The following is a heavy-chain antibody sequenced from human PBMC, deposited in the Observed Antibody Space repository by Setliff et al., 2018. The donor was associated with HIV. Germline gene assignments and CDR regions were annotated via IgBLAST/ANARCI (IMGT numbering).Heavy chain of an antibody. CDR2: IKQDGSEK. CDR1: GFTFSSYW. V-gene: IGHV3-7*01. CDR3: ARDHMVGIAAAGLDY. D-gene: IGHD6-13*01. J-gene: IGHJ4*02. Sequence: AGGSLRLSCAASGFTFSSYWMSWVRQAPGKGLEWVANIKQDGSEKYYVDSVKGRFTISRDNAKNSLYLQMNSLRAEDTAVYYCARDHMVGIAAAGLDYWGQGTLVTVSS.